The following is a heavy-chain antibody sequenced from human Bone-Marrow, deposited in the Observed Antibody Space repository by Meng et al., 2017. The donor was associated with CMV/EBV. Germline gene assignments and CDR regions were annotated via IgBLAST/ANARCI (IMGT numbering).Heavy chain of an antibody. J-gene: IGHJ4*02. CDR1: GYTFTGYY. CDR2: INPNSGGT. Sequence: QVQGGQSGAEGKKPGASVKVSCKASGYTFTGYYMHWVRQAPGQGLEWMGWINPNSGGTNYAQKFQGRVTMTRDTSISTAYMELSRLRSDDTAVYYCARDPAYCGGDCGYWGQGTLVTVSS. D-gene: IGHD2-21*02. CDR3: ARDPAYCGGDCGY. V-gene: IGHV1-2*02.